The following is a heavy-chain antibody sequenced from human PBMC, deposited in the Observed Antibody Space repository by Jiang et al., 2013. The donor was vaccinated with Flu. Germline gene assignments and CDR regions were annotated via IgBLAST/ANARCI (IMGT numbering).Heavy chain of an antibody. V-gene: IGHV4-38-2*02. J-gene: IGHJ4*02. Sequence: GSGLVKPSETLSLTCAVSGYSISSGYYWGWIRQPPGKGLEWIGSIYHSGSTYYNPSLKSRVTISVDTSKNQFSLKLSSVTAADTAVYYCARDPPTPIDYVGPGNPGHRL. CDR3: ARDPPTPIDY. D-gene: IGHD4-11*01. CDR1: GYSISSGYY. CDR2: IYHSGST.